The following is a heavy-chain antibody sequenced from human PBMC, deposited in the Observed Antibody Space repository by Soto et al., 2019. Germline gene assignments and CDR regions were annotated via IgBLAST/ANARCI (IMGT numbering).Heavy chain of an antibody. CDR1: GFTFSNAW. D-gene: IGHD6-19*01. Sequence: EVQLVESGGGLVKPGGSLRLSCEASGFTFSNAWMSWVRQAPGKGLEWVGRIKSKINAGTTDYATPVKGRFTISRDDSKNTLYLQMNSLKTEDTAVYYCTTALWLIYWGQGTLVTVSS. CDR2: IKSKINAGTT. J-gene: IGHJ4*02. V-gene: IGHV3-15*07. CDR3: TTALWLIY.